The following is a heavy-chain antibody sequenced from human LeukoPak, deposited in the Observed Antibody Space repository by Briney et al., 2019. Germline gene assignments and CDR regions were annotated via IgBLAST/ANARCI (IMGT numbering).Heavy chain of an antibody. CDR1: GIIITSYW. D-gene: IGHD3-16*01. CDR3: ASHSYGYNH. V-gene: IGHV3-7*01. J-gene: IGHJ5*02. CDR2: IKQDGSEK. Sequence: GGSLRLSCVASGIIITSYWMSWVRQTPGKGLEWVANIKQDGSEKNYVDSVKGRFTIFRDNARNSLYLQMNSLRAEDTAVYYCASHSYGYNHWGQGTLVIVSS.